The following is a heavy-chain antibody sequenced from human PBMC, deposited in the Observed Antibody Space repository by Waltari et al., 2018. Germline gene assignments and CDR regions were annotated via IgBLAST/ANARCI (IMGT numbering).Heavy chain of an antibody. D-gene: IGHD3-10*01. V-gene: IGHV1-2*02. CDR2: INPNSGDT. CDR3: ARVANYYDFDY. Sequence: QVQLVQSGPEVQKPGASLMVSCKASGSTFTDYYIHWVRQAPGQGLEWMGWINPNSGDTNFAQKFQGRLTMTGDTSITTAYMELNRLKSDDTAVYYCARVANYYDFDYWGQGTLVTVSS. J-gene: IGHJ4*02. CDR1: GSTFTDYY.